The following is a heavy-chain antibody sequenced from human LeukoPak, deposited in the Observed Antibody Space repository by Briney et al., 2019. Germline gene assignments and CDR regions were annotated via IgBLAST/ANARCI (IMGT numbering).Heavy chain of an antibody. CDR3: ARDSSGSSYYYYYYMDV. Sequence: PGGSLRLSCAASGLTFADYTMHWVRQAPGKGLEWVSLISRNGVATKYADSVKGRFTISRDNAKNSLYLQMNSLRAEDTALYYCARDSSGSSYYYYYYMDVWGKGTTVTVSS. CDR1: GLTFADYT. V-gene: IGHV3-43*01. D-gene: IGHD1-26*01. J-gene: IGHJ6*03. CDR2: ISRNGVAT.